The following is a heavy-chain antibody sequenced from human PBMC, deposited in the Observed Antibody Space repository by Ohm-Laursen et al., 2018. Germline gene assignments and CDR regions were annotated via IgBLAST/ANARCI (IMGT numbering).Heavy chain of an antibody. J-gene: IGHJ6*02. CDR2: ISYDGSNK. V-gene: IGHV3-30*18. D-gene: IGHD6-6*01. CDR1: GFTFSSYG. CDR3: AKDTEYSSSSYYNYYGMDV. Sequence: SLRLSCTASGFTFSSYGMHWVRQAPGKGLEWVAVISYDGSNKYYADSVKGRFTISRDNSKNTLYLQMNSLRAEDTAVYYCAKDTEYSSSSYYNYYGMDVWGQGTTVTVSS.